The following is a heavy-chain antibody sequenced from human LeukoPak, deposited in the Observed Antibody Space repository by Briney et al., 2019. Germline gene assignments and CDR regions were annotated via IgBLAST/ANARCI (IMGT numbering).Heavy chain of an antibody. V-gene: IGHV4-59*11. D-gene: IGHD2-2*01. CDR2: LFYRGTT. Sequence: SETLSLTCSVSGGSITNHYWAWIRQPPGKGLEWIGYLFYRGTTFYNPSLKSRVSISLDTSKNQVSLKLTSVIAADTAIYYCARAPSAAVGALDFWGPGTLVAVSS. CDR1: GGSITNHY. CDR3: ARAPSAAVGALDF. J-gene: IGHJ4*02.